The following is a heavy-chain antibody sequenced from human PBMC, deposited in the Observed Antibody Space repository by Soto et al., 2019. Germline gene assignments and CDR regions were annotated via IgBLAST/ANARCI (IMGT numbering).Heavy chain of an antibody. Sequence: SETLSLTCTVSAGSISSSIYYWGWIRQPPGKGLEWIGSIFHSGSTYYNPSLKSRITISVDTSKNQFSLKLSSVTAADTAVYYCARGWMERRYYYYYYGMDVWGQGTTVTVSS. CDR1: AGSISSSIYY. J-gene: IGHJ6*02. CDR3: ARGWMERRYYYYYYGMDV. V-gene: IGHV4-39*01. D-gene: IGHD1-1*01. CDR2: IFHSGST.